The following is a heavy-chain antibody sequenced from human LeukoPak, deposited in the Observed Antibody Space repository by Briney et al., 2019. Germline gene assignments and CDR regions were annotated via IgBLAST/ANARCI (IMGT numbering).Heavy chain of an antibody. Sequence: SVKVSCKASGGTFSSYAISWVRQAPGQGLEWMGRIIPVLNITTYAQRFQGRVTITADTSTSTVYMELSSLRSEETAVYYCARDQGLTAPPPYGLDVWGQGTTVIVSS. J-gene: IGHJ6*02. CDR1: GGTFSSYA. CDR3: ARDQGLTAPPPYGLDV. CDR2: IIPVLNIT. V-gene: IGHV1-69*04. D-gene: IGHD5-18*01.